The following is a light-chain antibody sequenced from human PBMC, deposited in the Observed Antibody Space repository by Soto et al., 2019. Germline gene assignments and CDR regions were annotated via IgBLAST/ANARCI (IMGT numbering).Light chain of an antibody. V-gene: IGKV1-39*01. CDR2: AAS. CDR3: QQSET. CDR1: QSISSY. J-gene: IGKJ1*01. Sequence: DIQMTQSPSSLSASVGDRVTITCRASQSISSYLNWYQQKPGKAPKLLIYAASSLQSGVPSRFSGSGSGTDFTLTISSLQPEDFATYYCQQSETFGQGTKVEI.